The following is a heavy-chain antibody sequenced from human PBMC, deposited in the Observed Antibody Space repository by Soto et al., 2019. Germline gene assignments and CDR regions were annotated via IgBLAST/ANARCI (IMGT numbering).Heavy chain of an antibody. CDR2: IYYSGST. V-gene: IGHV4-59*01. CDR1: GGSISSYY. D-gene: IGHD3-16*02. CDR3: ARALSRDSRAFDY. J-gene: IGHJ4*02. Sequence: SETLSLTCTVSGGSISSYYWSWIRQPPGKGLEWIGYIYYSGSTNYNPSLKSRVTKSVDTSKNQFSLKLSSVTAADTAVYYCARALSRDSRAFDYWGQGTLVTVSS.